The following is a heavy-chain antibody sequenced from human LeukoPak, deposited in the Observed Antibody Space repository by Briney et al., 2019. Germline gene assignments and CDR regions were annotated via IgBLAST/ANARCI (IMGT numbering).Heavy chain of an antibody. CDR3: ARDLGGTTSRFDY. Sequence: GGSLRLSCAASGFTFSSYGMHWVRQAPGKGLEWVAVIWYDGSNKYYADSVKGRFTISRDNSKNTLYLQMNSLRAEDTAVYYCARDLGGTTSRFDYWGQGTLVTVSS. V-gene: IGHV3-33*01. CDR1: GFTFSSYG. D-gene: IGHD1-7*01. J-gene: IGHJ4*02. CDR2: IWYDGSNK.